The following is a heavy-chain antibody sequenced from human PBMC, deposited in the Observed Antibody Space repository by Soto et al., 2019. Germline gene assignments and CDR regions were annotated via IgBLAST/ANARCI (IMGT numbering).Heavy chain of an antibody. J-gene: IGHJ4*02. CDR3: ARGVRYYDFWSGYYADESGYFDY. D-gene: IGHD3-3*01. CDR1: GFTFSSYA. V-gene: IGHV3-30-3*01. Sequence: QVQLVESGGGVVQPGRSLRLSCAASGFTFSSYAMHWVRQAPGKGLEWVAVISYDGSNKYYADSVKGRFTISRDNSKNTLYLQMNSLRAEDTAVYYCARGVRYYDFWSGYYADESGYFDYWGQGTLVTVSS. CDR2: ISYDGSNK.